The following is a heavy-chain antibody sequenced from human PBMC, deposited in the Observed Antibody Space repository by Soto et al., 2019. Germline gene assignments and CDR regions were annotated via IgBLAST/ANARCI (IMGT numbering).Heavy chain of an antibody. CDR1: GGSFSGYY. J-gene: IGHJ3*02. D-gene: IGHD4-17*01. CDR3: ARYTTTTVVTQDAFDI. V-gene: IGHV4-34*01. CDR2: INHSGST. Sequence: SETLSLTCAVYGGSFSGYYWSWIRQPPGKGLEWIGEINHSGSTNYNPSLKSRVTISVDTSKNQFSLKLSSVTAADTAVYYCARYTTTTVVTQDAFDIWGQGTMVTVS.